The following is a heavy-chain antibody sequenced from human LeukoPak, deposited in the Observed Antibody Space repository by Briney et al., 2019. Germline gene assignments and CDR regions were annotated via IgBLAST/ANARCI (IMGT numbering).Heavy chain of an antibody. CDR2: ITWDGGST. V-gene: IGHV3-43D*03. J-gene: IGHJ4*02. Sequence: GGSLRLSCAASGFTFDDYAMHWVRQASGKGLEWVSHITWDGGSTHYADSVEGRFTISRDNAKNSLYLQMNSLRAEDTAVYYCAKDVEGLFDYWGQGTLVTVSS. CDR3: AKDVEGLFDY. CDR1: GFTFDDYA.